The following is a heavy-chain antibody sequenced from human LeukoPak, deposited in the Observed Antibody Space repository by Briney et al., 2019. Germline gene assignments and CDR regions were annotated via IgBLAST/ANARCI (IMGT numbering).Heavy chain of an antibody. CDR3: ARDRASYYDSSGYIHTDAYFQH. J-gene: IGHJ1*01. D-gene: IGHD3-22*01. CDR1: GFTFSSYA. CDR2: ISSNGGST. V-gene: IGHV3-64*01. Sequence: GGSLRLSCAASGFTFSSYAMHWVRQAPGKGLEYVSAISSNGGSTYYANSVMGRFTISRDNSKNTLYLQMGSLRAEDMAVYYCARDRASYYDSSGYIHTDAYFQHWGQGTLVTVSS.